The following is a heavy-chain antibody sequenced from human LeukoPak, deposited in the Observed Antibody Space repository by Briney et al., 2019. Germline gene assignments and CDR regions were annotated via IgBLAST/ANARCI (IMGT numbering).Heavy chain of an antibody. CDR3: ARVDAYQGSGDY. J-gene: IGHJ4*02. CDR2: IYYSVST. D-gene: IGHD2-2*01. Sequence: PSQTLSLTCTVSGGSISSCGYYWRWIRQHPGKGLEWIGYIYYSVSTYSNPSLKSRVTISVDTSKNQFSLKLSSVTAADTAVYYCARVDAYQGSGDYWGQGTLVTVSS. CDR1: GGSISSCGYY. V-gene: IGHV4-31*03.